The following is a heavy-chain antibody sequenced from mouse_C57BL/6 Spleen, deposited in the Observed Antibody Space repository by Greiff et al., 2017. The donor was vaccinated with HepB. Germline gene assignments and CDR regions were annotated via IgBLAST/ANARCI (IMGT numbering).Heavy chain of an antibody. Sequence: EVQVVESGPGMVKPSQSLSLTCTVTGYSITSGYDWHWIRHFPGNKLEWMGYISYSGSTNYNPSLKSRISITHDTSKNHFFLKLNSVTTEDTATYYCARGDEGFAYWGQGTLVTVSA. J-gene: IGHJ3*01. V-gene: IGHV3-1*01. CDR3: ARGDEGFAY. CDR1: GYSITSGYD. CDR2: ISYSGST.